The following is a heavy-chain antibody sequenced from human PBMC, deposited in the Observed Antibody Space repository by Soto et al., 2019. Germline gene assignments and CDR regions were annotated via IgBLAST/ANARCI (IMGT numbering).Heavy chain of an antibody. Sequence: EVQLVESGGGLVQPGGSLKLSCAASGFTFSGSAMHWVRQASGKGLEWVGRIRSKANGYATAYAASVNGRFTISRDESKNTAFVQMNSLKTEDAAVDYYTNDGGTSLGWGYWGQGTLVTVSS. J-gene: IGHJ4*02. V-gene: IGHV3-73*01. D-gene: IGHD2-2*01. CDR3: TNDGGTSLGWGY. CDR1: GFTFSGSA. CDR2: IRSKANGYAT.